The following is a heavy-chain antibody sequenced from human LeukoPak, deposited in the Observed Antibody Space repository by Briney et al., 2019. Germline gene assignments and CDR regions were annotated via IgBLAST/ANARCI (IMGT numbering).Heavy chain of an antibody. V-gene: IGHV3-48*04. Sequence: GGSLRLSCAASGFTFSSFGMNWVRQAPGKGLEWVSYISSSSSTIYYADSVKGRFTISRDNAKNSLYLQMNSLRAEDTAVYYCARAAAAGNWYFDLWGRGTLVTVPS. J-gene: IGHJ2*01. CDR3: ARAAAAGNWYFDL. CDR1: GFTFSSFG. CDR2: ISSSSSTI. D-gene: IGHD6-13*01.